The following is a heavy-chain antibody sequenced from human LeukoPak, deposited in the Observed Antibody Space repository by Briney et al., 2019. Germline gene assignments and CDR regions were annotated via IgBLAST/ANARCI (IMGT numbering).Heavy chain of an antibody. CDR1: GYTFTSYG. Sequence: ASVKVSCKASGYTFTSYGISWVRQAPGQGLEWMGWISAYNGNTNHAQKLQGRVTMTTDTSTSTAYMELRSLRSDDTAAYYCARDRPDYGDYVYYYYDMDVWGQGTTVTVSS. J-gene: IGHJ6*02. V-gene: IGHV1-18*01. D-gene: IGHD4-17*01. CDR3: ARDRPDYGDYVYYYYDMDV. CDR2: ISAYNGNT.